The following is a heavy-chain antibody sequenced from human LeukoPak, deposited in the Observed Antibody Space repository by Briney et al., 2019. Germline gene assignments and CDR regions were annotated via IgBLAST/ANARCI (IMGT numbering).Heavy chain of an antibody. V-gene: IGHV4-59*12. CDR3: AKGAGGFSYYNWFDP. J-gene: IGHJ5*02. CDR1: GGSISNYY. Sequence: SETLSLTCTVSGGSISNYYWSWIRQPPGKGLEWIAYINYSGSTNYNPSLKSRVTISVDTSKNQFSLKLASVTAADTAIYYCAKGAGGFSYYNWFDPWGQGTLVTVSS. CDR2: INYSGST. D-gene: IGHD5-18*01.